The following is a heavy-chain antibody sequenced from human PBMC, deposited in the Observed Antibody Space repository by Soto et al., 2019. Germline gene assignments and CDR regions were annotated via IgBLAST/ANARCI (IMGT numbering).Heavy chain of an antibody. CDR1: GGSISSGGYY. V-gene: IGHV4-31*03. D-gene: IGHD3-3*01. Sequence: SETLSLTCTVSGGSISSGGYYWSWIRQHPGKGLEWIGYIYYSGSTYYNPSLKSRVTISVDTSKNQFSLKLSSVTAADTAVYYCARGPASYDFWSGYPQAFDYWGQGTLVTVSS. CDR2: IYYSGST. J-gene: IGHJ4*02. CDR3: ARGPASYDFWSGYPQAFDY.